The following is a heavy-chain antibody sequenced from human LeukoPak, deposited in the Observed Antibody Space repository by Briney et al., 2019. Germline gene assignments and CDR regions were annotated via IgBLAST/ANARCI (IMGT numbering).Heavy chain of an antibody. D-gene: IGHD6-6*01. J-gene: IGHJ5*02. CDR2: ISYDGSNK. CDR1: GFTFSSYG. V-gene: IGHV3-30*03. CDR3: ARDSRYSSSSRGWFDP. Sequence: GRSLRLSCAASGFTFSSYGMHWVRQAPGKGLEWVAVISYDGSNKYYADSVKGRFTISRDNSKNTLYLQMNSLRAEDTAVYYCARDSRYSSSSRGWFDPWGQGTLVTVSS.